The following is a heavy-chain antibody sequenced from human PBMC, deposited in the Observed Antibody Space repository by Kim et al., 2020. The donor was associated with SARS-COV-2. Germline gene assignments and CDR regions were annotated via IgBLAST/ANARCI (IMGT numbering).Heavy chain of an antibody. CDR3: ASALGH. D-gene: IGHD3-16*02. CDR1: GDSLSSDY. J-gene: IGHJ4*02. Sequence: SETLSLTCTVSGDSLSSDYWSWNRQPAGKGLEWIGRIYTSGRTNYNPSLQSRVTMSVDMSKNQFSLKLSSVTAADTAVYYCASALGHWGQGTVVTVSS. CDR2: IYTSGRT. V-gene: IGHV4-4*07.